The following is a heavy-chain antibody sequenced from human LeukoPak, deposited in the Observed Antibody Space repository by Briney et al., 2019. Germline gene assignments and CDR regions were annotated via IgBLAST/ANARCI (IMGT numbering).Heavy chain of an antibody. CDR3: ARDGDCSSTSCYTYYYYGMDV. CDR2: ISAYNGNT. CDR1: GYTFTSYG. D-gene: IGHD2-2*02. J-gene: IGHJ6*02. Sequence: ASVKVSCKASGYTFTSYGISWVRQAPGQGLEWMGWISAYNGNTNYAQKLQGRVTMTTDTSTSTAYMELRSLRSDDTAVYYCARDGDCSSTSCYTYYYYGMDVWGQGTTVTVS. V-gene: IGHV1-18*01.